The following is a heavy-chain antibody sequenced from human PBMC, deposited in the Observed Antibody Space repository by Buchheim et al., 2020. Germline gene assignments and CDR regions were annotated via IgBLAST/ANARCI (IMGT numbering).Heavy chain of an antibody. J-gene: IGHJ4*02. V-gene: IGHV1-46*01. Sequence: QVYLVQSGAEVKKPGASVKVSCKTSGYTFTNFYLHWVRQAPGQGLEWMGLINPSCGTTSYAQKFQGSVTVTRDTSTSTVYMELSSQRSEDTAVYYCARPLYCSGGSCWNYFDYWGQGTL. CDR2: INPSCGTT. CDR1: GYTFTNFY. CDR3: ARPLYCSGGSCWNYFDY. D-gene: IGHD2-15*01.